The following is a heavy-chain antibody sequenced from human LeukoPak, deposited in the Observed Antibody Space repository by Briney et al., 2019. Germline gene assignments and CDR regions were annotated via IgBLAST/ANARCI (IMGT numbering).Heavy chain of an antibody. V-gene: IGHV3-7*01. D-gene: IGHD3-3*01. Sequence: GGSLRLSCAASGFTFSSYWMSWVRQAPGKGLEWVANIKQDGSEKYYVDSVKGRFTISRDNAKNSLYLQMNSLRAEDTAVYYCASHSITIFGVVRKVDYWGQGTLVTVSS. J-gene: IGHJ4*02. CDR1: GFTFSSYW. CDR3: ASHSITIFGVVRKVDY. CDR2: IKQDGSEK.